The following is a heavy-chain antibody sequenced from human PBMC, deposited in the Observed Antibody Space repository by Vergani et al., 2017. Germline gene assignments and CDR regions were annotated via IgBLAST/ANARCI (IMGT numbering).Heavy chain of an antibody. CDR2: INHSGST. Sequence: QVQLQQWGAGLLKPSETLSLTCAVYGGSFSGYYWSWIRQPPGKGLEWIGEINHSGSTNYNPSLKSRVTISVDTSKNQFSLKLSSVTAADTAVYYCARGLYYDFWSGYPGVVHYYYYMDVWGKGTTVTVSS. CDR1: GGSFSGYY. D-gene: IGHD3-3*01. CDR3: ARGLYYDFWSGYPGVVHYYYYMDV. V-gene: IGHV4-34*01. J-gene: IGHJ6*03.